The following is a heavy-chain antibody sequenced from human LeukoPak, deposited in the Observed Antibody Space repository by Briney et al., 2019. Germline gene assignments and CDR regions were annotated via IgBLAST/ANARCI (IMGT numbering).Heavy chain of an antibody. CDR1: GFTFSNYE. D-gene: IGHD4-17*01. Sequence: PGGSLRLSCAASGFTFSNYEINWVRQAPGRGLEWISYISGSGTSIYHANSVKGRFTISRDNAKNSLYLQMNSLRAEDTAVYYCARDYLRTTVTAPWYFDLWGRGTLVTVSS. CDR2: ISGSGTSI. V-gene: IGHV3-48*03. J-gene: IGHJ2*01. CDR3: ARDYLRTTVTAPWYFDL.